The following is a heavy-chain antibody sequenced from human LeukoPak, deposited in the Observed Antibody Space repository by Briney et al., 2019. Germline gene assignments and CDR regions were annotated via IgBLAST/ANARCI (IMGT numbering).Heavy chain of an antibody. J-gene: IGHJ3*02. V-gene: IGHV4-59*02. CDR3: ARGRFLDAFDI. CDR1: GFTVSSNY. Sequence: GSLRLSCAASGFTVSSNYMSWIRQPPGKGLEWIGYIYYSGSTKYKPSLKSRVTISVDTSKNQFSLKLSSVTAADTAVYYCARGRFLDAFDIWGQGTMVTVSS. D-gene: IGHD3-3*01. CDR2: IYYSGST.